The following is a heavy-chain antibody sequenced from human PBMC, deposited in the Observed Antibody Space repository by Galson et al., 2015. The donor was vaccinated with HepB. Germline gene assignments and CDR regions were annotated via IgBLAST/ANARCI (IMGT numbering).Heavy chain of an antibody. Sequence: SVKVSCKASGYTFTSYAMNWVRQAPGQGLEWMGWINTNTGNPTYAQGFTGRFVFSLDTSVSTAYLQICSLKAEDTAVYYCAREGAAAARDYYYYHMDVWGKGTTVTVSS. CDR3: AREGAAAARDYYYYHMDV. V-gene: IGHV7-4-1*01. CDR1: GYTFTSYA. CDR2: INTNTGNP. J-gene: IGHJ6*03. D-gene: IGHD6-13*01.